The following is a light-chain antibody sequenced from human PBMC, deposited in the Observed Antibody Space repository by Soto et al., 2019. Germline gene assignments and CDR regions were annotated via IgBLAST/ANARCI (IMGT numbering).Light chain of an antibody. J-gene: IGLJ1*01. CDR1: SSDVGGYNY. Sequence: QSALTQPASVSGSPGQSITISCTGTSSDVGGYNYVSWYQHHPGKAPKLMIYDVSNRPSGVSNRFSGSKSGNTASLTISGLQAEDEADYYCNSYTSSSTPYFVFGTGTKVTVL. CDR2: DVS. V-gene: IGLV2-14*03. CDR3: NSYTSSSTPYFV.